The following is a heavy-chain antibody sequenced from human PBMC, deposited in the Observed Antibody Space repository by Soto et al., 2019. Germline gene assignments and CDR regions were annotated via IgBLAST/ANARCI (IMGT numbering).Heavy chain of an antibody. D-gene: IGHD3-22*01. CDR3: ARGLYYYDSSGYCSP. CDR2: IYSGGST. Sequence: VGSLRLSCAASGFTVSSNYMSWVRQAPGKGQEWVSVIYSGGSTYYADSVKGRFTISRDNSKNTLYLQMNSLRAEDTAVYYCARGLYYYDSSGYCSPWGQGTLVTLSS. V-gene: IGHV3-66*01. J-gene: IGHJ5*02. CDR1: GFTVSSNY.